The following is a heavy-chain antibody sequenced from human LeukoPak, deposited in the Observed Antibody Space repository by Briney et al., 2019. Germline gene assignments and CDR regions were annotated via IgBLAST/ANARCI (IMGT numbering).Heavy chain of an antibody. CDR3: ARGTWVNGAHSDY. CDR2: INDSGST. D-gene: IGHD4-17*01. V-gene: IGHV4-34*01. J-gene: IGHJ4*02. Sequence: PSVTLSPTCAVYGGSYSGYYWSWIRQSPGQGLEWIGEINDSGSTNYNPSLKSRVTISADTSKNQFSLRLTSVIAADTAVYYCARGTWVNGAHSDYCGQGTLVTISS. CDR1: GGSYSGYY.